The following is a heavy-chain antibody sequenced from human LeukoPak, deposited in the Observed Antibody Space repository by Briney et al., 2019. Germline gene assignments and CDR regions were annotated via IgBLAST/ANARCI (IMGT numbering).Heavy chain of an antibody. Sequence: GGSLRLSCAASGFTFSSYSMNWVRQAPGKGLEWVSYISSSSSTIYYADSVKGRFTISRDSAKNSLYLQMNSLRAEDTGVYYCARISGSYYQGLDYWGQGTLVTVSS. CDR3: ARISGSYYQGLDY. J-gene: IGHJ4*02. CDR2: ISSSSSTI. CDR1: GFTFSSYS. D-gene: IGHD1-26*01. V-gene: IGHV3-48*01.